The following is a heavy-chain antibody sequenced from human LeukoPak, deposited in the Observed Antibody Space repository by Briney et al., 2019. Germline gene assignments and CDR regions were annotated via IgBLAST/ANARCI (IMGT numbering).Heavy chain of an antibody. CDR3: ARKDYYYDSPETTYYYYGMDV. J-gene: IGHJ6*02. V-gene: IGHV1-69*13. Sequence: GASVKVSCKASGGTFSSYAISWVRQAPGQGLEWMGGIIPIFGTANYAQKFQGRVTITADESTSTAYMELSSLRSEDTAVYYCARKDYYYDSPETTYYYYGMDVWGQGTTVTVSS. CDR1: GGTFSSYA. D-gene: IGHD3-22*01. CDR2: IIPIFGTA.